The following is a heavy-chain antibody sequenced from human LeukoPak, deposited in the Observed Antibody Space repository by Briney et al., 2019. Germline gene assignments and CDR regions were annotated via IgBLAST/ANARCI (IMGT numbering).Heavy chain of an antibody. CDR2: IIPIFGTA. CDR3: ARDQGVVNGYYYYYMDV. CDR1: AGTFSSYA. V-gene: IGHV1-69*05. Sequence: SVKVSCKASAGTFSSYAINWVRQAPGQGLEWMGAIIPIFGTANYAQKFRGRVTITTDESTSTAHMELTSLRSEDTAVYYCARDQGVVNGYYYYYMDVWGEGTTVTVSS. D-gene: IGHD4-23*01. J-gene: IGHJ6*03.